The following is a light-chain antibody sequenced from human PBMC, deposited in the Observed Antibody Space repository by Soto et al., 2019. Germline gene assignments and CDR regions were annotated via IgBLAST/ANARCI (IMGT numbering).Light chain of an antibody. J-gene: IGKJ1*01. Sequence: GDRVTITCRASQSISSWLAWYQQKPGKAPKLLIYDASSLESGFPSRFSGSGSGTEFTLTISSLQPDDFATYYCQHYNSYSEAFGQGTKVDIK. CDR2: DAS. CDR3: QHYNSYSEA. CDR1: QSISSW. V-gene: IGKV1-5*01.